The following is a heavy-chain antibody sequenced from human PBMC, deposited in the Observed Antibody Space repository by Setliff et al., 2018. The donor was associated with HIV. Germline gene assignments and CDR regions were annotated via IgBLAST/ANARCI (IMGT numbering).Heavy chain of an antibody. J-gene: IGHJ2*01. CDR2: IYTNGAT. D-gene: IGHD3-16*01. V-gene: IGHV4-4*07. CDR1: GDSFTGYY. Sequence: PSETLSLTCSVSGDSFTGYYWNWIRQSAGKGLEWIGRIYTNGATSYNPSLRSRVSMSVDTSKSQLSLRLSSVSAADTAIYYCAKDGGQYFDHWGRGTLVTVSS. CDR3: AKDGGQYFDH.